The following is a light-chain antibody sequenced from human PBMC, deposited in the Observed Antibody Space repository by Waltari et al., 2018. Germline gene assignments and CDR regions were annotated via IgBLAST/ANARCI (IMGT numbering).Light chain of an antibody. Sequence: EIHMTQSPSSVSASVGDRVSLSCRASQDISTSLAWYQQKSGKAPSLLIYHSSTLQSGVPSRFSGAGTGTDFTLTINNRHPEDVATYFCQQGDTSPPTFGPGTKVELK. J-gene: IGKJ1*01. CDR2: HSS. CDR3: QQGDTSPPT. CDR1: QDISTS. V-gene: IGKV1-12*01.